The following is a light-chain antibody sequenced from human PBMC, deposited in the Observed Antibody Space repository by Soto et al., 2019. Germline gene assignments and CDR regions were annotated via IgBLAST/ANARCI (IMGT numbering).Light chain of an antibody. CDR1: QSVGSF. V-gene: IGKV3-11*01. Sequence: EIVLTQSPATLSLSPGERATLSCRASQSVGSFLAWYQQKPGQAPRLLIYDTYKRPTGVPARFTGSGSGADVTLTSNSLEPEEFAVYYCQQRSDWPPLTFGQGTRLDIK. CDR3: QQRSDWPPLT. CDR2: DTY. J-gene: IGKJ5*01.